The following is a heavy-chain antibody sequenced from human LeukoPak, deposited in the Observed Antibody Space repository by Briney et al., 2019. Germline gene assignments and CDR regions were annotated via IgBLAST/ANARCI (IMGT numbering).Heavy chain of an antibody. J-gene: IGHJ4*02. CDR1: GGSISSYY. Sequence: PSETLSLTCTASGGSISSYYWSWIRQPAGKGLEWIGRIYTSGSTNYNPSLKSRVTMSVDTSKNQFSLKLSSVTAADTAVYYCASLGYCSSTSCRRDYFDYWGQGTLVTVSS. CDR3: ASLGYCSSTSCRRDYFDY. V-gene: IGHV4-4*07. D-gene: IGHD2-2*01. CDR2: IYTSGST.